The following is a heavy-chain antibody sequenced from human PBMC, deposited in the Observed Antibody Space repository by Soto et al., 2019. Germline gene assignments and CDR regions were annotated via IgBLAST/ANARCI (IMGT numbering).Heavy chain of an antibody. V-gene: IGHV4-59*01. J-gene: IGHJ6*02. CDR3: ARGGGYCTNGVCYRSYYGMDV. CDR2: IYYSGST. CDR1: GGSISSYY. Sequence: SETLSLTCTVSGGSISSYYWSWIRQPPGKGLEWIGYIYYSGSTNYNPSLKSRVNISVDTSKNQFSLKLSSVTAADTAVYYCARGGGYCTNGVCYRSYYGMDVWGQGTTVTVSS. D-gene: IGHD2-8*01.